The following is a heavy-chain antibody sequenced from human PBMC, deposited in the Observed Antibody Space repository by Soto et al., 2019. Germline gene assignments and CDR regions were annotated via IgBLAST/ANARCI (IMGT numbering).Heavy chain of an antibody. J-gene: IGHJ5*02. CDR2: ISYSGTT. D-gene: IGHD5-18*01. CDR1: GDSISSNNNY. CDR3: ARGRGYSYGLDP. V-gene: IGHV4-30-4*01. Sequence: QVQLQESGPGLVKPSQTLYLTCTVSGDSISSNNNYWSWIRQPPGEGLEWIGFISYSGTTSYSPSLNSRVARSLDTSKNQFSLRLSSVTAADTAVYSCARGRGYSYGLDPWGQGTLVTVSS.